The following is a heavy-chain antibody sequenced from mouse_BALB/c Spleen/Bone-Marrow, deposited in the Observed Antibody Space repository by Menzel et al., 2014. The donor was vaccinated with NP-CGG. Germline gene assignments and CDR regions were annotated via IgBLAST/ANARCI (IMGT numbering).Heavy chain of an antibody. V-gene: IGHV1-9*01. CDR1: GYTFSNYW. Sequence: VQLQQSGAELMKPGASVKISCKATGYTFSNYWIDWVKRRPGHGLEWTGEILPGSGTANYNEKFKGKATFTADTSSNTAYMQLSSLTSEDSALYYCARASVVPYYFDFWGQGTTLTVSS. J-gene: IGHJ2*01. CDR3: ARASVVPYYFDF. CDR2: ILPGSGTA. D-gene: IGHD1-1*01.